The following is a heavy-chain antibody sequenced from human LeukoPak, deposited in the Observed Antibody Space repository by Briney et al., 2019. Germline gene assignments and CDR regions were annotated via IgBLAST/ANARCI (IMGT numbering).Heavy chain of an antibody. V-gene: IGHV3-23*01. Sequence: GESLTLSCAASGFTFRTYDMSWVRQAPGKGLEWVSEISDSGDGTYYPQPEKGRSIIRRDNSKNTVFLQMNSLRADDTAKYYCATDKAPGGWHAPSDFWGQGTLVTVSS. CDR2: ISDSGDGT. D-gene: IGHD5-18*01. J-gene: IGHJ4*02. CDR3: ATDKAPGGWHAPSDF. CDR1: GFTFRTYD.